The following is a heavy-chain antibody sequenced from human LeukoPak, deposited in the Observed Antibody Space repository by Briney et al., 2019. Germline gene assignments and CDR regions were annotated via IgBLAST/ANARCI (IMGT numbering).Heavy chain of an antibody. CDR2: IYSGDST. D-gene: IGHD2-21*01. V-gene: IGHV3-53*01. Sequence: PGGSLRLSCAASEFTVSSNYMSWVRQAPGKGLEWVSVIYSGDSTYYGDFVKGRFTLARDNSKNTLFLQMNTLRADDTAVYYCAREIGPRKNVDYWGQGTLVTVSS. CDR3: AREIGPRKNVDY. J-gene: IGHJ4*02. CDR1: EFTVSSNY.